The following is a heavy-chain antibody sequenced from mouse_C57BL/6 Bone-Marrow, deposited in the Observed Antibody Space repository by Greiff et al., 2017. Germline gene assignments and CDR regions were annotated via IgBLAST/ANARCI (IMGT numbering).Heavy chain of an antibody. Sequence: QVKLQQSGAELARPGASVKLSCKASGYTFTSYGISWVKQRTGQGLEWIGEIYPRSGNTSYNEKVKGKATLTADKSSSTAYMERRSLTSEDSAVYFGARSTTVVAKHAMDDFGQGASVSVSS. J-gene: IGHJ4*01. CDR1: GYTFTSYG. CDR3: ARSTTVVAKHAMDD. V-gene: IGHV1-81*01. CDR2: IYPRSGNT. D-gene: IGHD1-1*01.